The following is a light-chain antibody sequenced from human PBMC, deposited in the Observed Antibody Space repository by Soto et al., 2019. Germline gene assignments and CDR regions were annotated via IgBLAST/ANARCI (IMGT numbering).Light chain of an antibody. V-gene: IGLV2-8*01. CDR1: NSDIGAYNY. J-gene: IGLJ1*01. CDR3: SSYTSSSTYV. CDR2: QVT. Sequence: QSALTQPPSASGSPGQSVTISCTGTNSDIGAYNYVSWYRQYPDKAPKLLVYQVTKRPSGVPDRFSGSKSGNTAALTVSGLQAEDEADYYCSSYTSSSTYVFGTGTKVTVL.